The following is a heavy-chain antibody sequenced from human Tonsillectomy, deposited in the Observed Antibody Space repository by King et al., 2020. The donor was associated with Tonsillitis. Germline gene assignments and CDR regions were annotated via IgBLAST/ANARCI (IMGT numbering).Heavy chain of an antibody. V-gene: IGHV3-23*04. CDR3: AMLFYSSGWSNFDY. J-gene: IGHJ4*02. Sequence: VQLVESGGGLVQPGGSLRLSCAASGFTFSSYAMSWVRQAPGKGLEWVSAISGSGGSTYYAASVKGRFTISRDNSKNTLYQQMNCLRAEDTAVYYCAMLFYSSGWSNFDYWGQGTLVTVSS. D-gene: IGHD6-19*01. CDR2: ISGSGGST. CDR1: GFTFSSYA.